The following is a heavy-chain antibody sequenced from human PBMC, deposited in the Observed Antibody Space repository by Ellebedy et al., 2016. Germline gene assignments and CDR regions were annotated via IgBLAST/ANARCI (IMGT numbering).Heavy chain of an antibody. Sequence: GGSLRLSXAASGFTFSRYDIHWVRQAPGKGLEWVAVIWYDGSNKYYADSVKGRFTISRDNSKDTLYLQMNSLRAEDTAVYYCARDLITMIVVPRYGMDVWGQGTTVTVSS. CDR1: GFTFSRYD. V-gene: IGHV3-33*08. CDR2: IWYDGSNK. D-gene: IGHD3-22*01. J-gene: IGHJ6*02. CDR3: ARDLITMIVVPRYGMDV.